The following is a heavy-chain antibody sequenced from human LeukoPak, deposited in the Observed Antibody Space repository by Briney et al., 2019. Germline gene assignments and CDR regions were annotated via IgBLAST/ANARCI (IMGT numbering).Heavy chain of an antibody. J-gene: IGHJ4*02. CDR3: ARADVVVVAAYYFDY. V-gene: IGHV1-8*01. CDR2: MNPNSGNT. D-gene: IGHD2-15*01. Sequence: ASVTVSCKASGYTFTSYGINWVRQAPGQGLEWMGWMNPNSGNTGYAQKFQGRVTMTRNTSISTAYMELSSLRSEDTAVYYCARADVVVVAAYYFDYWGQGTLVTVSS. CDR1: GYTFTSYG.